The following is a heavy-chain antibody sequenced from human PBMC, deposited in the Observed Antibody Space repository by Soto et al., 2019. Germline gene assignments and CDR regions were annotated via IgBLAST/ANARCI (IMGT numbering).Heavy chain of an antibody. J-gene: IGHJ3*02. Sequence: PGGSPRLSCTASGFIFIDYYMSWIRQAPWKGLEWVSYISSSGSTIYYADSVKGRFTISRDNAKNSLYLQMNSLRAEDTAVYYCARVSCGSGLLVDAFDICGQGTMVTVSS. CDR1: GFIFIDYY. CDR3: ARVSCGSGLLVDAFDI. CDR2: ISSSGSTI. D-gene: IGHD2-15*01. V-gene: IGHV3-11*01.